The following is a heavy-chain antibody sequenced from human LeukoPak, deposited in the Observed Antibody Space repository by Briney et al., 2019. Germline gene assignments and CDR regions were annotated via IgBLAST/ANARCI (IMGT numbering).Heavy chain of an antibody. J-gene: IGHJ4*02. CDR2: IYYSGST. V-gene: IGHV4-39*02. Sequence: SETLSLTCTVSGGSISSSSYYWGWIRQPPGKGLEWIGSIYYSGSTYYNPSLKSRVTISVDTSKNQFSLKLSSVTAADTAVYYCARDKEYCSGGSCYTVFDYWGQGTLVTVSS. CDR3: ARDKEYCSGGSCYTVFDY. D-gene: IGHD2-15*01. CDR1: GGSISSSSYY.